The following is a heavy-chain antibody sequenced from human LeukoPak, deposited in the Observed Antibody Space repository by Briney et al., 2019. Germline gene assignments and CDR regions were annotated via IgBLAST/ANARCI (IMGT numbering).Heavy chain of an antibody. CDR3: AKVLVGAIDAFDI. D-gene: IGHD1-26*01. Sequence: GGSLRLSCAASGFTFSSYAMSWVRQAPGKGLEWVSAISGGGGSTYYADSVKGRFTISRDNSKNTLYLQMNSLRAEDTAVYYCAKVLVGAIDAFDIWGQGTMVTVSS. CDR1: GFTFSSYA. V-gene: IGHV3-23*01. CDR2: ISGGGGST. J-gene: IGHJ3*02.